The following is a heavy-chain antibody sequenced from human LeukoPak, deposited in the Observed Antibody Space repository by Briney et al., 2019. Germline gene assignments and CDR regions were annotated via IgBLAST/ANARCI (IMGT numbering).Heavy chain of an antibody. V-gene: IGHV3-30*04. CDR3: AREGVQTTVDAFDI. J-gene: IGHJ3*02. CDR1: EFTLKIYP. D-gene: IGHD4-17*01. CDR2: ISHDGSDK. Sequence: GGSLRLSCAASEFTLKIYPMHWVRQAPGKGLEWLSVISHDGSDKNNADSVKGRFIISRENSKNTIYLQLNSLRPEDTAMYYCAREGVQTTVDAFDIWGLGTMVIVSS.